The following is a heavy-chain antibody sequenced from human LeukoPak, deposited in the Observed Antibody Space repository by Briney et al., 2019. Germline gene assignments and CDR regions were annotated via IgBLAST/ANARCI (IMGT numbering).Heavy chain of an antibody. Sequence: GGSLRLSCAASGFTFSSYAMSWVRQAPGKGLEWGSAISGSGGSTYYADSVKGRFTISRDNSKNTLYLQMNSLRAEDTAVYYCAKDSDIVVVPAAIGYWGQGTLVTVSS. V-gene: IGHV3-23*01. CDR3: AKDSDIVVVPAAIGY. CDR2: ISGSGGST. D-gene: IGHD2-2*01. CDR1: GFTFSSYA. J-gene: IGHJ4*02.